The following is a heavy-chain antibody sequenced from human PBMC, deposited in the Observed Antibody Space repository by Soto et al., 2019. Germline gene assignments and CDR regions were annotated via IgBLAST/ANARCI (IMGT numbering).Heavy chain of an antibody. CDR1: GFTFSSYS. D-gene: IGHD2-2*01. V-gene: IGHV3-48*01. CDR2: ISSSSSTI. CDR3: ARDPCSSTSCSYYYYYYMDV. Sequence: HPGGSLRLSCAASGFTFSSYSMNWVRQAPGKGLEWVSYISSSSSTIYYADSVKGRFTISRDNAKNSLYLQMNSLRAEDTAVYYCARDPCSSTSCSYYYYYYMDVWGKGTTVTVSS. J-gene: IGHJ6*03.